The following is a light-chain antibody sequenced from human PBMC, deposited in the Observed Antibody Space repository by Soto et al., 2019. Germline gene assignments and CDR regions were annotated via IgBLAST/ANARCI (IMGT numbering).Light chain of an antibody. J-gene: IGKJ5*01. Sequence: EIVLTQSPATLSLSPGERATLSCRASQSVSSSLAWYQQKPGQAPRLLIYGASSRATGIPDRFSGSGSGTDFTLTITSLEPEDFAVYYCQHRRVWPVSFGQGTRLEI. CDR2: GAS. CDR1: QSVSSS. CDR3: QHRRVWPVS. V-gene: IGKV3-11*01.